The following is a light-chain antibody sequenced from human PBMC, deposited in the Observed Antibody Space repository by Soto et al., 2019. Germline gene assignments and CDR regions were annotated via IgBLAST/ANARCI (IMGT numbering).Light chain of an antibody. CDR2: DVS. CDR1: SSDVGGYNY. CDR3: CTYAGHALWV. J-gene: IGLJ3*02. Sequence: QSVLTQPRSVSGSPGQSVTISCTGTSSDVGGYNYVSWYQQHPGKAPKLVIYDVSKRPSGVPDRLSGSKSANTASLTISGLQADDEADYYCCTYAGHALWVFGGGTKVTV. V-gene: IGLV2-11*01.